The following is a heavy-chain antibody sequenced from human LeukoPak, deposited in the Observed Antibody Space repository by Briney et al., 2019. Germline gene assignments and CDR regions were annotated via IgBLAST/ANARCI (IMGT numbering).Heavy chain of an antibody. CDR2: ISASGGTT. CDR1: GFTFSTYA. D-gene: IGHD6-19*01. V-gene: IGHV3-23*01. CDR3: AKGRVAVADTHFDY. Sequence: GGSQRLSCAASGFTFSTYALSWVRQAPGKGLEWVSAISASGGTTYYADSVKGRFTISRDNSKNTLFLQMNSLRAEDTAVYYCAKGRVAVADTHFDYWGQGTLVTVSS. J-gene: IGHJ4*02.